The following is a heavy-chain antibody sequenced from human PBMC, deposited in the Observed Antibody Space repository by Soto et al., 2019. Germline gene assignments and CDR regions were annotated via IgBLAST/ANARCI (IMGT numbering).Heavy chain of an antibody. CDR2: IWYDGSNK. D-gene: IGHD5-18*01. J-gene: IGHJ4*02. Sequence: QVQLVESGGGVVQPGRSLRLSCAASGFTFSTYGMHWVRQAPGKGLEWVAVIWYDGSNKYHGDSLKGRFTISRDNSKNTLYLQINTLRAEDPAVYYSGRDGALGDTAVVDSWGQGTLVTVSS. CDR3: GRDGALGDTAVVDS. V-gene: IGHV3-33*01. CDR1: GFTFSTYG.